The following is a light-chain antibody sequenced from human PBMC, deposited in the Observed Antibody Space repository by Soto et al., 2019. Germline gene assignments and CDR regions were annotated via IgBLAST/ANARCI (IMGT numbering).Light chain of an antibody. V-gene: IGKV1-5*01. CDR3: QQYDTYSWT. CDR2: DAS. CDR1: QSIGEW. J-gene: IGKJ1*01. Sequence: DIQMTQSPSTLSASVGDRVTITCRASQSIGEWLAWYQQKPGKAPKLLIYDASSLESGVPSRFSGSGSGTEFTLTISSLQPDDFATYYCQQYDTYSWTLGHGTKVDIK.